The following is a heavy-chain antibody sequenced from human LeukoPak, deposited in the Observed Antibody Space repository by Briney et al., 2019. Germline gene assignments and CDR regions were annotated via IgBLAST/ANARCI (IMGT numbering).Heavy chain of an antibody. Sequence: GGSLRLSCAASGFTFSSYWMQWVRQAPGKGLVWVSRLSPDGSSTTSADSVKGRFTISRDNAKNTLYLQIGSLRADDTAVYYCTGMSREAPGLPGLWGQGTLVTVSS. J-gene: IGHJ4*02. V-gene: IGHV3-74*01. D-gene: IGHD5-24*01. CDR2: LSPDGSST. CDR3: TGMSREAPGLPGL. CDR1: GFTFSSYW.